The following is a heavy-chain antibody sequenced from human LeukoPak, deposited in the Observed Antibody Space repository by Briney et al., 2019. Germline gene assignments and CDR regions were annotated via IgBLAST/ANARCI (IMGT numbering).Heavy chain of an antibody. Sequence: HPGGSLRLSCAASGFTFNIYSMNWVRQAPGKGLEWVADIKQDGSQKNYMDSVKGRFTISRDNARNSLFLQMNSLRVEDTAVYYCARGSSGYYYSHWHFDLWGRGTLLTVSS. CDR3: ARGSSGYYYSHWHFDL. J-gene: IGHJ2*01. CDR1: GFTFNIYS. CDR2: IKQDGSQK. D-gene: IGHD3-22*01. V-gene: IGHV3-7*01.